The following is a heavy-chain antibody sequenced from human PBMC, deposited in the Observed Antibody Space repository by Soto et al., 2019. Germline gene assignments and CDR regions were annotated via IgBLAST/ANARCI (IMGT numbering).Heavy chain of an antibody. CDR3: TRVPRGDCSRTSCYDY. V-gene: IGHV3-49*03. D-gene: IGHD2-2*01. CDR2: ITSKAYGGTT. J-gene: IGHJ4*02. Sequence: GGSLRLSCTGSGFTFANYAMSWFRQAPGKGLEWVGFITSKAYGGTTEYAASVKGRFTISRDDSKSIVHLQMNSLKTEDTAVYYCTRVPRGDCSRTSCYDYWGQGTLVTVSS. CDR1: GFTFANYA.